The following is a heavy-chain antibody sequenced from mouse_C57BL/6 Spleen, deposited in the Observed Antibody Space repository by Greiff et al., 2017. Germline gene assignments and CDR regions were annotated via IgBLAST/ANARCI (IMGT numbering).Heavy chain of an antibody. V-gene: IGHV1-64*01. D-gene: IGHD2-2*01. CDR1: GYTFTSYW. CDR2: IHPNSGST. J-gene: IGHJ3*01. CDR3: ARSTRVTAGATGAWFAY. Sequence: QVQLQQPGAELVKPGASVKLSCKASGYTFTSYWMHWVKQRPGQGLEWIGMIHPNSGSTNYNEKFKSKATLTVDKSSSTAYMQLSSLTAEGTAVYYCARSTRVTAGATGAWFAYWGQGTLVTVSA.